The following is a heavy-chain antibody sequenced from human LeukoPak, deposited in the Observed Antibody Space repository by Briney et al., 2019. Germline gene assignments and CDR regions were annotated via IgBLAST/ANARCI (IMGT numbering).Heavy chain of an antibody. V-gene: IGHV4-4*07. CDR2: IYTSGST. CDR3: ARDRGGYDLYYYYGMDV. D-gene: IGHD5-12*01. J-gene: IGHJ6*02. Sequence: SETLSLTRTVSGGSISSYYWSWIRQPAGKGLEWIGRIYTSGSTNYNPSLKSRVTMSVDTSKNQFSLKLSSVTAADTAVYYCARDRGGYDLYYYYGMDVWGQGTTVTVSS. CDR1: GGSISSYY.